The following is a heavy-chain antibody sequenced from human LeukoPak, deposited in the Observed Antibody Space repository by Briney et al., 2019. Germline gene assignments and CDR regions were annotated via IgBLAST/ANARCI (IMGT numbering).Heavy chain of an antibody. CDR1: GGTFSSYA. D-gene: IGHD3-22*01. CDR3: ASPSSTYSSGYLY. CDR2: IIPIFGTA. Sequence: ASVKVFCKASGGTFSSYAISWVRQAPGQGLEWMGGIIPIFGTANYAQKFQGRVTITTDESTSTAYMELSSLRSEDTAVYYCASPSSTYSSGYLYWGQGTLVTVSS. J-gene: IGHJ4*02. V-gene: IGHV1-69*05.